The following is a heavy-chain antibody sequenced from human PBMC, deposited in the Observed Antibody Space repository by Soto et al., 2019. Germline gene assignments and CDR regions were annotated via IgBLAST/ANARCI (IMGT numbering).Heavy chain of an antibody. CDR3: ARSTGYD. CDR1: GFTFNSYA. CDR2: IDGRGSGT. Sequence: EVPLLESGGGLVQPGGSLRLSCAASGFTFNSYAMAWIRQVPGKGLDYVASIDGRGSGTYYADSAKGRFTIARGNSKDTVYLQMNSLRAEDTALYYCARSTGYDWGQGTVVTVSS. J-gene: IGHJ4*02. V-gene: IGHV3-23*01. D-gene: IGHD5-12*01.